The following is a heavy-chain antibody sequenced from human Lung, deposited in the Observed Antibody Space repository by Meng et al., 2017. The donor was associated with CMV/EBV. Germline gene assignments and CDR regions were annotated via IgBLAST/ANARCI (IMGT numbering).Heavy chain of an antibody. V-gene: IGHV3-7*04. CDR1: GFTFSSHW. CDR3: ARVAAAGRGMDV. J-gene: IGHJ6*02. Sequence: GESLKISCAASGFTFSSHWMTWVRQAPGKGLEWVANINQDGSQKNYVDSVKGRFTISRDNAKNSLFLQMNSLRAEDTAVYYCARVAAAGRGMDVWGQRTTVTVSS. D-gene: IGHD6-13*01. CDR2: INQDGSQK.